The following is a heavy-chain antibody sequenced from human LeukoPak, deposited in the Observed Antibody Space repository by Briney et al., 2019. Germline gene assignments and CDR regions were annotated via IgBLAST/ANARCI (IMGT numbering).Heavy chain of an antibody. CDR2: IRYDANNK. J-gene: IGHJ3*01. CDR3: AKDPHP. V-gene: IGHV3-30*02. Sequence: GGSLRLSCAASGFTFSSYGMHWVRQAPGKGLEWVAFIRYDANNKYYADSVKGRFTISRDNSKNTLYLQMNSLRAEDTAMYYCAKDPHPWGQGTMVTVSS. CDR1: GFTFSSYG.